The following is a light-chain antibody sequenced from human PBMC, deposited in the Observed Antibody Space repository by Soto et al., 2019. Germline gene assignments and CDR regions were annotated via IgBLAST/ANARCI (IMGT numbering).Light chain of an antibody. J-gene: IGKJ5*01. CDR2: DAS. CDR3: QQRSNWPIT. CDR1: QSVSSY. Sequence: EIVLPQSPATLSLSPGVRATLSCRASQSVSSYLAWYQQKPGQAPRLLIYDASNRATGIPARFSGSGSGTDFTLTISSLEPEDFAVYYCQQRSNWPITFGQGTRLEI. V-gene: IGKV3-11*01.